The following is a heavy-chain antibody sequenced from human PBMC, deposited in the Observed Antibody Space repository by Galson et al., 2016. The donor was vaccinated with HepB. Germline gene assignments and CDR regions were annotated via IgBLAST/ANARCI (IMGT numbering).Heavy chain of an antibody. CDR1: GYNFTNFW. CDR3: TRGGSWPYNWNPEGH. CDR2: IYPADSDT. D-gene: IGHD1-20*01. J-gene: IGHJ1*01. V-gene: IGHV5-51*01. Sequence: QSGAEVKKPGESLKISCKGLGYNFTNFWIGWVRQMPGKGLEWMGIIYPADSDTRYSPSFHGQVTISADKSTSAAYLQWISLKASDTGIYYCTRGGSWPYNWNPEGHWGQGTLVTVSS.